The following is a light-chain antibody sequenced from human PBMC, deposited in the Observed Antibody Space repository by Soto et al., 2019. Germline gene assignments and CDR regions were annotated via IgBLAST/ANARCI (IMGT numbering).Light chain of an antibody. Sequence: QSVLTQPPSASGSPGQSVTISCTGTSSDVGGYNSVSWYQQHPGKAPKLIIYEVSKRPSGVPDRFSGSKSGNTASLTVSGLQAEDEADYYCRSYAGSNNVVFGGGTKLTVL. V-gene: IGLV2-8*01. CDR2: EVS. J-gene: IGLJ2*01. CDR1: SSDVGGYNS. CDR3: RSYAGSNNVV.